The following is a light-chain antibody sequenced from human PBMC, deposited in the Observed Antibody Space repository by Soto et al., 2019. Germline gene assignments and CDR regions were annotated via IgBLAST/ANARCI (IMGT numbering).Light chain of an antibody. CDR2: GAS. Sequence: ENLLTHSPGTLSLSPGEWATLSFRASRGVSANYLAWYQQKPGQAPTLLIYGASIRAAGIPDRFSGSGSGTDFTLTIRRLEPDDFAVYYCQQYGSSPRAFGQGTKVDIK. CDR3: QQYGSSPRA. J-gene: IGKJ1*01. CDR1: RGVSANY. V-gene: IGKV3-20*01.